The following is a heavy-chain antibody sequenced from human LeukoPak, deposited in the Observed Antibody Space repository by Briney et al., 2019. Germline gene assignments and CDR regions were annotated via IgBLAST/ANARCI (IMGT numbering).Heavy chain of an antibody. V-gene: IGHV5-10-1*01. CDR1: GXSFTSYC. J-gene: IGHJ1*01. Sequence: PGESLKISFKGSGXSFTSYCISWVRQMPGKGLEWMGRIDPRDSYTNYSPSFQGHVTISADKSISTAYLQWSSLKASDTAMYYCVRHMMVGAPAHFQHWGQGTLVTVSS. CDR3: VRHMMVGAPAHFQH. D-gene: IGHD1-26*01. CDR2: IDPRDSYT.